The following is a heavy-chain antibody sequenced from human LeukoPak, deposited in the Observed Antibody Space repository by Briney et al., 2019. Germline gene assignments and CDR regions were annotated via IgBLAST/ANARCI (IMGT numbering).Heavy chain of an antibody. V-gene: IGHV4-59*08. J-gene: IGHJ4*02. D-gene: IGHD3-9*01. CDR1: GGSMTTYY. CDR2: IYYSGST. CDR3: ARHDGRQKYFNV. Sequence: SETLSLTCTVSGGSMTTYYWSWIRQTPGKGLEWIGYIYYSGSTNYNPSLKSRVTISVDTSKKQFSLKLTSVIAADTAVYYCARHDGRQKYFNVWGQGTLVTVSS.